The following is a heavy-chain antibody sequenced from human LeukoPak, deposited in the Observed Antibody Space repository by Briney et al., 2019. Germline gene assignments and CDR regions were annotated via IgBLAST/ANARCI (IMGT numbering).Heavy chain of an antibody. J-gene: IGHJ4*02. D-gene: IGHD6-19*01. Sequence: ASVKVSCKASGYTFSDYHINWVRQASGQGLEWMGWINPNSGDTKYAQAFQGRVTMTRDTSISTAYMELNRLRSDDTAMYYCARAGIAVAGPPYYFDYWGQGTLVTVSS. V-gene: IGHV1-2*02. CDR2: INPNSGDT. CDR3: ARAGIAVAGPPYYFDY. CDR1: GYTFSDYH.